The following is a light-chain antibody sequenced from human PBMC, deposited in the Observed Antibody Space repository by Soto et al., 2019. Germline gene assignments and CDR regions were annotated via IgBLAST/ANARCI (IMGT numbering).Light chain of an antibody. CDR1: SSDVGAYNS. Sequence: QSALTQPASVSGSPGQSITISCTGTSSDVGAYNSVSWYQQHPGKAPKLMIYEVSNRPSGVSNRFSGSKSGNTASLTISGLQAEDEADDYCSSYTSSSTAHVVFGGGTKVTVL. J-gene: IGLJ2*01. CDR2: EVS. CDR3: SSYTSSSTAHVV. V-gene: IGLV2-14*01.